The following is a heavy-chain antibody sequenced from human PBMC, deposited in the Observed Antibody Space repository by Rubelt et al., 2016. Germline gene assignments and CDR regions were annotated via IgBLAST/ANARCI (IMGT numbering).Heavy chain of an antibody. D-gene: IGHD4-23*01. CDR2: IGTAGDT. Sequence: EVQLVESGGGLVQPGGSLRLSCAASGFTFSSYDMHWGRQATGKGLEWVSAIGTAGDTYYPGSVKGRFTISRENAKNSLYLQMNSLRAEDTAVYYCAREVVKGCFDLWGRGTLVTVSS. CDR1: GFTFSSYD. J-gene: IGHJ2*01. V-gene: IGHV3-13*01. CDR3: AREVVKGCFDL.